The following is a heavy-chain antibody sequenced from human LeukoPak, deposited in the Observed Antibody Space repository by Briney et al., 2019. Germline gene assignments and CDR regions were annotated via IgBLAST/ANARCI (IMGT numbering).Heavy chain of an antibody. Sequence: ASVKVSCKVSGYTLTELSMHWVRQAPGKGLEWMGGFDPEDGETIYAQKFQGRVTMTEDTSTDTAYMELSSLRSEDTAVYYCATAGGFIAASNWFDPWGQGTLVTVSS. D-gene: IGHD6-6*01. V-gene: IGHV1-24*01. J-gene: IGHJ5*02. CDR1: GYTLTELS. CDR2: FDPEDGET. CDR3: ATAGGFIAASNWFDP.